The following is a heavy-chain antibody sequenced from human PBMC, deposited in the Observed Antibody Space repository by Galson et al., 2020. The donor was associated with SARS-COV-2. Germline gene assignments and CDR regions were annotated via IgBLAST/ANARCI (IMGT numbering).Heavy chain of an antibody. D-gene: IGHD3-22*01. CDR3: ARSPYYYDSSGYYPPSHYFDY. CDR1: GFTVSSNY. Sequence: GESLKISCAASGFTVSSNYMSWVRQAPGKGLEWVSVIYSGGSTYYADSVKGRFTISRDNSKNTLYLQMNSLRAEDTAVYYCARSPYYYDSSGYYPPSHYFDYWGQGTLVTVSS. J-gene: IGHJ4*02. V-gene: IGHV3-53*01. CDR2: IYSGGST.